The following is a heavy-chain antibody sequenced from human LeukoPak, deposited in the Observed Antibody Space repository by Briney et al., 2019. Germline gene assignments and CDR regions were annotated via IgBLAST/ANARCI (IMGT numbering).Heavy chain of an antibody. V-gene: IGHV1-2*02. J-gene: IGHJ4*02. CDR1: GYTFTGYY. CDR3: ATDNRDIMTGFDY. CDR2: INPNSGDT. D-gene: IGHD5-12*01. Sequence: ASVKVSCKASGYTFTGYYMNWVRQAPGQGLEWMGRINPNSGDTEYGQKFRGRVTMTRDTSISTAYTELSSLRSDDTAVYYCATDNRDIMTGFDYWGQGTLVTVSS.